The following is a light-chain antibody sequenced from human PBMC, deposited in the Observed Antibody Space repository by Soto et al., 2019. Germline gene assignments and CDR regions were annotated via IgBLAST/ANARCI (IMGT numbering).Light chain of an antibody. CDR3: KSYAGNNTHV. Sequence: QSVLTQPASASGSPGQSVTISCTGTRSDLGAYDFVSWYQQLPGKAPQLIIYEVIHRPSGVPDRFSGSKSDNTASLTVSGLQAEDEADYFCKSYAGNNTHVFGSGTKLTVL. CDR2: EVI. J-gene: IGLJ1*01. V-gene: IGLV2-8*01. CDR1: RSDLGAYDF.